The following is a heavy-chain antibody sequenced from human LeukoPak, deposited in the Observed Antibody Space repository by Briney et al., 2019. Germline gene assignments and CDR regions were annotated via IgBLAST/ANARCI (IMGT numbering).Heavy chain of an antibody. Sequence: QPGGSLRLSCAASGFTFGRHWMSWVRQAPGKGLEWVAHMNQGGSETTNVDSVKGRFTISRDDAKNLVFLQMNSLRVEDTAVYYCARDYWEHYFDYWGQGTLVTVSS. D-gene: IGHD1-26*01. CDR2: MNQGGSET. CDR1: GFTFGRHW. CDR3: ARDYWEHYFDY. V-gene: IGHV3-7*01. J-gene: IGHJ4*02.